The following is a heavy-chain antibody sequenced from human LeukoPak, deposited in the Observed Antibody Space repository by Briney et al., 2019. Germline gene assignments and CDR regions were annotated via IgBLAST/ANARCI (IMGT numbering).Heavy chain of an antibody. Sequence: GGSLRLSCAASGFPVSTYYMIWVRQAPGKGLECVSVIYSGGSTYYADSVKGRFTVSRDNSKNTLYLQMNSLRAEDTAMYYCARGVGYCTSTTCLLPFDYWGQGTLVTVSS. D-gene: IGHD2-8*01. V-gene: IGHV3-53*01. CDR3: ARGVGYCTSTTCLLPFDY. J-gene: IGHJ4*02. CDR1: GFPVSTYY. CDR2: IYSGGST.